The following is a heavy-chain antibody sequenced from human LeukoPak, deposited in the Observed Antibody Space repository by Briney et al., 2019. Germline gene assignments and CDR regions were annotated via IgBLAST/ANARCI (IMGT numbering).Heavy chain of an antibody. CDR1: GYTFTSYG. CDR3: ARALDCSGGSCQSH. D-gene: IGHD2-15*01. V-gene: IGHV1-8*03. J-gene: IGHJ4*02. Sequence: GASVKVSCKASGYTFTSYGISWVRQAPGQGLEWMGWMNPNSGNTGYAQKFQGRVTITRNTSISTAYMELSSLRSEDTAVYYCARALDCSGGSCQSHWGQGTLVTVSS. CDR2: MNPNSGNT.